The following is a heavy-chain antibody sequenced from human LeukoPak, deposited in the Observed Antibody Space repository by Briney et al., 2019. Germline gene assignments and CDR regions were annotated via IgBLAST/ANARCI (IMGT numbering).Heavy chain of an antibody. Sequence: PSETLSLTCTVSGGSISSGGYYWSWIRQHPGTGLEWLGYIYYSGSTYYNPSLKSRVTISVDTSKNQFSLKLSSVTAADTAVYYCARGGDSYGWFASTGLDYWGQGTLVTVSS. CDR3: ARGGDSYGWFASTGLDY. CDR2: IYYSGST. D-gene: IGHD5-18*01. J-gene: IGHJ4*02. V-gene: IGHV4-31*03. CDR1: GGSISSGGYY.